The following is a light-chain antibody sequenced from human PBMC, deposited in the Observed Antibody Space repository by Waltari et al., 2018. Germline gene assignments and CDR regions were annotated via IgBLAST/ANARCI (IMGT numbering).Light chain of an antibody. CDR1: SSDVGFSNY. Sequence: QSALTQPASVSGSPGQSITISCTGTSSDVGFSNYVSWYQQHPGKAPKLMIYDVSERPSGVSNRFSGSKSGNTASLTISGLQADDEADYYCNSYAGSSSWVFGGGTKLTVL. CDR2: DVS. CDR3: NSYAGSSSWV. V-gene: IGLV2-14*01. J-gene: IGLJ3*02.